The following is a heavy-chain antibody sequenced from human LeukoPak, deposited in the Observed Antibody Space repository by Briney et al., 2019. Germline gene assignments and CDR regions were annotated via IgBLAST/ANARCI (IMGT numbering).Heavy chain of an antibody. CDR2: ISAYNGNT. D-gene: IGHD5-24*01. CDR1: GYSFTTFG. J-gene: IGHJ4*02. CDR3: ARAGMAADGGDY. V-gene: IGHV1-18*01. Sequence: ASVKVSCKASGYSFTTFGISWVRQAPGQGLEWMGWISAYNGNTNYAQKLQGRVTMTTDTSTSTAYMELRSLRSDDTAVYYCARAGMAADGGDYWGQGTLVTVSS.